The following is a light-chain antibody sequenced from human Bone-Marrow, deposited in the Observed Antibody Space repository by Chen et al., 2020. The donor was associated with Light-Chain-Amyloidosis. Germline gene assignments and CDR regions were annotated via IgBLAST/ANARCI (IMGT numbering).Light chain of an antibody. V-gene: IGKV1-6*01. Sequence: IHITQSRPSLSAYVGDRVTITCRASQDISDDLGWYQQKTGKAPKLLIYAASSLQSGVPSRCSGSGSGTDFTLTISSLQPEDFATYYCLQDFTYPRTFSQGTKVEIK. CDR1: QDISDD. CDR2: AAS. CDR3: LQDFTYPRT. J-gene: IGKJ1*01.